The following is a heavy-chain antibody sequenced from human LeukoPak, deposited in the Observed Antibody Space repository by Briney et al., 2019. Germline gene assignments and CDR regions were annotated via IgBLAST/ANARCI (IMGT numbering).Heavy chain of an antibody. CDR1: GYTFTSYD. V-gene: IGHV1-8*01. CDR3: ARVRGVAGTYYYYYMDV. D-gene: IGHD6-19*01. Sequence: ASVKVSCKASGYTFTSYDINWVRQATGQGLEWMGWMNPNSGNTGYAQKFQGRVTMTRNTSISTAYMEPSSLRSEDTAVYYCARVRGVAGTYYYYYMDVWGKGTTVTVSS. CDR2: MNPNSGNT. J-gene: IGHJ6*03.